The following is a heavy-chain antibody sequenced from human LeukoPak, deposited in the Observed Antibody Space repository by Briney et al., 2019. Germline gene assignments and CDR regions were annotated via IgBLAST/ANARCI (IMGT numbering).Heavy chain of an antibody. CDR3: ARNRYYYDSSGHIGY. V-gene: IGHV3-64*01. CDR2: ISSNGGNI. Sequence: GGSLRLSCAASGFTFSSYAMHWVRQAPGKGLEYVSVISSNGGNIYYANSVKGRFTISRDNSKNTLYLQMGSLRAEDMAVYYCARNRYYYDSSGHIGYWGQGTLVTVSS. D-gene: IGHD3-22*01. CDR1: GFTFSSYA. J-gene: IGHJ4*02.